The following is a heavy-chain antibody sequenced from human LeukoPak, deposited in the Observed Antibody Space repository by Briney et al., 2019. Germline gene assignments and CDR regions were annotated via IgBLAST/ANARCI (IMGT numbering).Heavy chain of an antibody. D-gene: IGHD1-7*01. CDR3: ARAARLELPDY. V-gene: IGHV3-13*01. Sequence: PGGSLRLSCAASGFTFSSYDMHWVRQATGKGLEWVSAIGTDGDTYYPGSVKGRFTISRENAKNSLYLQMNSLRAGDTAVYYCARAARLELPDYWGQGTLVTVSS. CDR2: IGTDGDT. J-gene: IGHJ4*02. CDR1: GFTFSSYD.